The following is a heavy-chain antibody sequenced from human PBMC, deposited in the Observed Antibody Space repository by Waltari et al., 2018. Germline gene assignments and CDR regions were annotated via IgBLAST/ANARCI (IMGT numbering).Heavy chain of an antibody. V-gene: IGHV1-69-2*01. J-gene: IGHJ4*02. CDR3: ALTTTIKSLDY. CDR1: GYTFTDYY. Sequence: EVQLVQSGAEVKKPVATVKISCKASGYTFTDYYVKWVQQAPGTGLEWVGRIDPQDGETRYSDTYQGRATISAATSIDTVYMELASLRSDDTAVFFCALTTTIKSLDYWGQGTLVTVSS. D-gene: IGHD4-4*01. CDR2: IDPQDGET.